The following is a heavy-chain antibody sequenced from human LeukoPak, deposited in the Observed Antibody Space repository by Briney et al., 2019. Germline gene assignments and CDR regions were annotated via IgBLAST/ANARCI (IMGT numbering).Heavy chain of an antibody. CDR3: ATPGGGELNAYYDY. Sequence: GASVKVSCKASGHALISWVRQAPGQGLEWMGWFGPYKRNANYAEKFQGRVTMTIDTSTSTAYMELRSLKPDDTAVYYCATPGGGELNAYYDYWGQGTLVTVSS. V-gene: IGHV1-18*01. J-gene: IGHJ4*02. D-gene: IGHD1-7*01. CDR2: FGPYKRNA. CDR1: GHAL.